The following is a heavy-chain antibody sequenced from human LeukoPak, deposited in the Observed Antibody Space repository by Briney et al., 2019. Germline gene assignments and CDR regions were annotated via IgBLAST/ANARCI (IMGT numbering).Heavy chain of an antibody. CDR2: ISWNSGSI. D-gene: IGHD5-18*01. CDR1: GFTFISYG. CDR3: AKDTGTAMAYYFDY. J-gene: IGHJ4*02. V-gene: IGHV3-9*01. Sequence: GGSLRLSCPASGFTFISYGMPWVRQAPGKGLEWVSGISWNSGSIGYADSVKGRFTISRDNAKNSLYLQMNSLRAEDTALYYCAKDTGTAMAYYFDYWGQGTLVTVSS.